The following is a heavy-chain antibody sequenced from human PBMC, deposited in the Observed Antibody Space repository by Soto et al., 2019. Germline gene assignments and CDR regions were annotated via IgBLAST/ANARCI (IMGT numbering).Heavy chain of an antibody. CDR1: GFTFSSYA. Sequence: GGSLRLSCAASGFTFSSYAMSWVRQAPGKGLEWVSAISGSGGSIYYADSVKGRFTISRDNAKNTLYLQMNSLRSEDTALYYCSAYYYGSGSPIWGQGTLVTVSS. V-gene: IGHV3-23*01. J-gene: IGHJ4*02. CDR2: ISGSGGSI. D-gene: IGHD3-10*01. CDR3: SAYYYGSGSPI.